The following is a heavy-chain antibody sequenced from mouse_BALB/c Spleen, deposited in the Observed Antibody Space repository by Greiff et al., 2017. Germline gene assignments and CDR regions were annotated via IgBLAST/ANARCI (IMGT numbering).Heavy chain of an antibody. CDR1: GYTFTDYE. J-gene: IGHJ4*01. D-gene: IGHD1-1*01. CDR3: TRDGSSSAMDY. CDR2: IDPETGGT. V-gene: IGHV1-15*01. Sequence: VKLVESGAELVRPGASVTLSCKASGYTFTDYEMHWVKQTPVHGLEWIGAIDPETGGTAYNQKFKGKATLTADKSSSTAYMELRSLTSEDSAVYYCTRDGSSSAMDYWGQGTSVTVSS.